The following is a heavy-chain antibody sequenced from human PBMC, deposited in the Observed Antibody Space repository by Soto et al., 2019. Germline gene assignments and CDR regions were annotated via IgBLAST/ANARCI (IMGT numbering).Heavy chain of an antibody. Sequence: QVQLQESGPGLVNPSETLSLTCSVSGGSVSSHYWSWVRQPAGKGLEWIGRIYISGNTKYNPSFKSRVTMSGDTSKNQVSRRLSSVTAAETAVYYCARELKPYNSGWYFTLSWGKGTLVTVSS. CDR3: ARELKPYNSGWYFTLS. J-gene: IGHJ5*02. V-gene: IGHV4-4*07. CDR1: GGSVSSHY. CDR2: IYISGNT. D-gene: IGHD6-19*01.